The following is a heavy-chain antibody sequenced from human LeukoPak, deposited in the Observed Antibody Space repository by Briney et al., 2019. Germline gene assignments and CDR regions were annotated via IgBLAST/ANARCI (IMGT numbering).Heavy chain of an antibody. V-gene: IGHV4-59*01. CDR3: ARVPRDYSYGYSGAFDI. CDR2: IHYSGST. Sequence: SETLSLTCTVSGGSISSYYWGWIRQPPGKGLEWIGYIHYSGSTNYNPSLKSRVTISVDTSKNQFSLKLSSVTAADTAVYYCARVPRDYSYGYSGAFDIWGQGTMVTVSS. J-gene: IGHJ3*02. D-gene: IGHD5-18*01. CDR1: GGSISSYY.